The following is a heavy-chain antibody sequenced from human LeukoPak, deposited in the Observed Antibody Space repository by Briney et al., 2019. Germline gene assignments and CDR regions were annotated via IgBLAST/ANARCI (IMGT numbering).Heavy chain of an antibody. V-gene: IGHV3-53*01. CDR1: GFTFRTYA. J-gene: IGHJ4*02. CDR2: IYSGGRT. Sequence: GGSLRLSCAASGFTFRTYAMHWVRQAPGKGLGWVSVIYSGGRTFYADSVKGRFTISRDNSKNTLYLQMNSLRAEDTAVYYCAIYDSSGYYNYWGQGTLVTVSS. CDR3: AIYDSSGYYNY. D-gene: IGHD3-22*01.